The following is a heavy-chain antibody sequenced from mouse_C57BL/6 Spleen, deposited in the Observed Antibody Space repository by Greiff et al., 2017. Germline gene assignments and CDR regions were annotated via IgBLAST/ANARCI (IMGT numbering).Heavy chain of an antibody. Sequence: VMLVESGPGLVAPSQSLSITCTVSGFSLTSYGVSWVRQPPGKGLEWLGVIWGDGSTNYHSALISSLSISNDNSNSQVCLKLNSLQTDDTATYCCAGPRWFAYWGQGTLVTVSA. J-gene: IGHJ3*01. CDR3: AGPRWFAY. CDR1: GFSLTSYG. V-gene: IGHV2-3*01. CDR2: IWGDGST.